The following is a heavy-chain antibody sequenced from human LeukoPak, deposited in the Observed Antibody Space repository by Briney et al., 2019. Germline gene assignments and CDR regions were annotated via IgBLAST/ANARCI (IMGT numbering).Heavy chain of an antibody. CDR2: IHYSGGT. CDR3: ARRIVSERAIQGGNWLDP. V-gene: IGHV4-59*08. CDR1: GGSISGYY. J-gene: IGHJ5*02. Sequence: SETLSFTCTGSGGSISGYYWNWIRQPPGKELEGIAYIHYSGGTYYNPSLKSRVTISLATSKSQVSLKLSSVTAADTAVYYCARRIVSERAIQGGNWLDPWGQGTLVTVSS. D-gene: IGHD2-21*01.